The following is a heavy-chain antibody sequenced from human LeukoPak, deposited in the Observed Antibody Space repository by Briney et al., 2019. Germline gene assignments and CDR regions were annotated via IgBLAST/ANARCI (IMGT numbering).Heavy chain of an antibody. Sequence: PSETLSLTCAVFGRSLNGSCLTWIRQLPGKGLEWIGEINHGGSTNYSPSLKSRVTISVDTSKNQFSLKLSSVTAADTAVYYCARESRGYCSGGSCYGEDYWGQGTLVTVSS. CDR3: ARESRGYCSGGSCYGEDY. D-gene: IGHD2-15*01. V-gene: IGHV4-34*01. J-gene: IGHJ4*02. CDR2: INHGGST. CDR1: GRSLNGSC.